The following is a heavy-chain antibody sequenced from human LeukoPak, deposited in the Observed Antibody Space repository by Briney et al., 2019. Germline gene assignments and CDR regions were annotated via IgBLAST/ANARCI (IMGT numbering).Heavy chain of an antibody. Sequence: GGSLRLSCSASGFTFSSYIMHWARQAPGKGLEYVSAITSNGDTTYYADSVKGRVTISRDNSKNTLYLQMSSLRAEDTAVYYCVKDDSYYYDSSGRDSWGQGTLVAVSS. CDR3: VKDDSYYYDSSGRDS. CDR2: ITSNGDTT. CDR1: GFTFSSYI. D-gene: IGHD3-22*01. J-gene: IGHJ4*02. V-gene: IGHV3-64D*09.